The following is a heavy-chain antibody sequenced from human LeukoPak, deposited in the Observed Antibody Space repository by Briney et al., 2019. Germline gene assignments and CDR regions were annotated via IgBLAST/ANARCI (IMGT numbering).Heavy chain of an antibody. J-gene: IGHJ4*02. CDR2: ISGSAGST. CDR1: GFTFSHYA. Sequence: GGSLRLSCAASGFTFSHYAMNWVRQAPGKGLEWVSTISGSAGSTYYADSAKGRFTISRDNSKNTLYLQMNSLRAEDTAVYYCAEDPPVGYYYGSGGYFDYWGQGTLVTVSS. V-gene: IGHV3-23*01. D-gene: IGHD3-10*01. CDR3: AEDPPVGYYYGSGGYFDY.